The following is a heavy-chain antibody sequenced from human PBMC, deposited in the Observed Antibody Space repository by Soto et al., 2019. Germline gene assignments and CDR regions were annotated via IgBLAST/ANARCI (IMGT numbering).Heavy chain of an antibody. J-gene: IGHJ5*01. Sequence: PSETLSLTCAVSGGSISRGYYYWGWIRQPPGKGLEGIGYIYYSGSTYYNPSLKSRVTISVDTSKNQFSLKLSSVTAAYTAVYYCGSVMSPIAGDWFDSWGQGTLVTVSS. D-gene: IGHD2-15*01. CDR1: GGSISRGYYY. CDR3: GSVMSPIAGDWFDS. CDR2: IYYSGST. V-gene: IGHV4-30-4*01.